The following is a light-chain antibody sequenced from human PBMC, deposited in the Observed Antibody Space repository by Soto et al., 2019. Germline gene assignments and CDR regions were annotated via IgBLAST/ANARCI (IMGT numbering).Light chain of an antibody. J-gene: IGLJ2*01. CDR1: SGHSNYA. CDR2: LNNDGSH. V-gene: IGLV4-69*01. CDR3: QTWGTGIVV. Sequence: QAVVTQSPSASASLGASVKLTCTLNSGHSNYAIAWHQQRPEKGPRYLMKLNNDGSHTKGDGIPDRFSGSSSGAERYLTISSLQSEDEADYYCQTWGTGIVVFGGGTKVTVL.